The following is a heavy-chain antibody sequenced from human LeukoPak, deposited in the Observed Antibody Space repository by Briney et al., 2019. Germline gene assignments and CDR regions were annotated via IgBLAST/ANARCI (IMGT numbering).Heavy chain of an antibody. CDR1: GFTFSTYW. J-gene: IGHJ1*01. V-gene: IGHV3-74*01. D-gene: IGHD3-3*01. CDR3: ARAPSEIGGYYPEYFRH. CDR2: IKSDGST. Sequence: GGSLRLSCAASGFTFSTYWMRSVRQAPGKGLVWVSRIKSDGSTNYADSVKGRFTISRDTAKSTLSLQMNSLRPEDTGVYYCARAPSEIGGYYPEYFRHWGQGTLVTVSP.